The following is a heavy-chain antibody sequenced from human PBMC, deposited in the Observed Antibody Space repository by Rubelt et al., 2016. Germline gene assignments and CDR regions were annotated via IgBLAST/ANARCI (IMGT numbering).Heavy chain of an antibody. CDR2: IYSGGST. J-gene: IGHJ4*02. V-gene: IGHV3-66*01. Sequence: APGKGLEWVSVIYSGGSTYYADSVKGRFTISRDNSKNTLYLQMNSLRAEDTAVYYCARDNCSGGSCYLDWGQGTLVTVSS. CDR3: ARDNCSGGSCYLD. D-gene: IGHD2-15*01.